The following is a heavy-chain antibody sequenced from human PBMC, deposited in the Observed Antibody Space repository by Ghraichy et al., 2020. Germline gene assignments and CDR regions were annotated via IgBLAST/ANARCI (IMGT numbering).Heavy chain of an antibody. D-gene: IGHD2-8*01. CDR1: GFTFSSYS. V-gene: IGHV3-48*02. CDR3: ARDQWNGGSSYGERALDI. J-gene: IGHJ3*02. Sequence: GGSLRLSCVASGFTFSSYSMNWVRQAPGKGLEWISYITTRSTTIHYAGSVEGRFTVSRDNAKNSLYLQMNSLRDEDTAVYFCARDQWNGGSSYGERALDIWGQGTMVTVSS. CDR2: ITTRSTTI.